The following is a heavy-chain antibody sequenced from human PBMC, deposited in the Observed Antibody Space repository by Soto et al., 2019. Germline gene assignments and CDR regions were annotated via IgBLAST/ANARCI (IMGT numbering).Heavy chain of an antibody. CDR3: AHSPFYESSGYPDY. D-gene: IGHD3-22*01. CDR2: IYWNDDK. J-gene: IGHJ4*02. Sequence: SGPTLVNPTQTLTLTCTLSGFSLSTSGVGVGWIRQPPGKALEWLALIYWNDDKRYTPSLKNRLTITKDTSKNRVVLTMTNMDPVDTATYYCAHSPFYESSGYPDYWGQGTLVTVSS. V-gene: IGHV2-5*01. CDR1: GFSLSTSGVG.